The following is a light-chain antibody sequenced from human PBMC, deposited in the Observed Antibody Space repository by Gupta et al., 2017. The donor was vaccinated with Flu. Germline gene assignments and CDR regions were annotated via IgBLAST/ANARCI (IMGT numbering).Light chain of an antibody. CDR2: GAS. V-gene: IGKV3-20*01. Sequence: EIVLTPSPGTLSLSPGERATLSCRASQSISSDYLAWYQQKPGKAPRLLIYGASSRAAGIPDRFSGSGSGTDFTLTISRLEPEDFALYYCQQYDTSPPVTFGQGTRLEIK. CDR1: QSISSDY. J-gene: IGKJ5*01. CDR3: QQYDTSPPVT.